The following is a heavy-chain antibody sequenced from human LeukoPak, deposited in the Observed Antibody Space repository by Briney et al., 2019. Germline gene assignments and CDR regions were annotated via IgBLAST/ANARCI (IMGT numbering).Heavy chain of an antibody. V-gene: IGHV4-59*01. CDR2: IYYSGST. Sequence: SETLSLTCTVSGGSISSYYWSWIRQPPGKGLEWIGYIYYSGSTNYNPSLKSRVTISVGTSKNQFSLKLSSVTAADTAVYYCARVRPPYLFDYWGQGTLVTVSS. J-gene: IGHJ4*02. D-gene: IGHD2-2*02. CDR3: ARVRPPYLFDY. CDR1: GGSISSYY.